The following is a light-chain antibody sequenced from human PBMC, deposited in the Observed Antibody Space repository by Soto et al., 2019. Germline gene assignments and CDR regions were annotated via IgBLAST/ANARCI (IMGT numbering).Light chain of an antibody. CDR3: QHYNTQSIT. J-gene: IGKJ4*01. CDR1: ENILNF. V-gene: IGKV1-5*01. CDR2: AAS. Sequence: DIQLIQSPSTLSASVGDRVTIRCRASENILNFLAWYQQRSGSAPNLLIYAASDLESGVPSRFSGSGSGTEFTLTIDNLQPDDSATYYCQHYNTQSITFGGGTKVDVK.